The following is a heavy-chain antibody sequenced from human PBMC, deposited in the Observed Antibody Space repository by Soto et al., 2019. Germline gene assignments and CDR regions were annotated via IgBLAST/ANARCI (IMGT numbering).Heavy chain of an antibody. Sequence: SETLSLTCTVSGASISVHSYYWTWIRQPPGKGLEWIGSSYYSGTTYFNPSLKSRATISVDTSKNQFSLRLTSVTAADTAIYYCTRRYNWNDNYFDPRGPGALVTVSS. V-gene: IGHV4-39*01. D-gene: IGHD1-20*01. J-gene: IGHJ5*02. CDR1: GASISVHSYY. CDR3: TRRYNWNDNYFDP. CDR2: SYYSGTT.